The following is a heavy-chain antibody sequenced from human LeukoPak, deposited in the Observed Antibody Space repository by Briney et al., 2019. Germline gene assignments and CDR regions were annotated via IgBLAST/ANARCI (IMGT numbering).Heavy chain of an antibody. Sequence: SETLSLTCTVSGGSISSYYWSWIRQPPGKGLEWIGYIYYSGSTNYNPSLKSRVTISVDTSKNQFSLKLSSVTAADTAVYYCARAGGSYYRIHMDVWGKGTTVTVSS. CDR3: ARAGGSYYRIHMDV. CDR1: GGSISSYY. CDR2: IYYSGST. J-gene: IGHJ6*03. V-gene: IGHV4-59*01. D-gene: IGHD1-26*01.